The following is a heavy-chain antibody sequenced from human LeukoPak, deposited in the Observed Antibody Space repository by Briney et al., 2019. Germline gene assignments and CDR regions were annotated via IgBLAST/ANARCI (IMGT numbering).Heavy chain of an antibody. J-gene: IGHJ6*02. CDR3: AKDRLPATLHYYYYGMDV. Sequence: GALRLSCAASGFTFSDYRMYWVRQPPGKGLVWASYINTDGRTTKYAGSVRGRFTISRDNAKNTLYLQMNSLRAEDTAVYYCAKDRLPATLHYYYYGMDVWGQGTTVTVSS. D-gene: IGHD2-15*01. CDR2: INTDGRTT. V-gene: IGHV3-74*03. CDR1: GFTFSDYR.